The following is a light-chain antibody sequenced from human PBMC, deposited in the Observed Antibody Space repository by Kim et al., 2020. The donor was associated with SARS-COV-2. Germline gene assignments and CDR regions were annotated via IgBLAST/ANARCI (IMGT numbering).Light chain of an antibody. CDR2: TNN. J-gene: IGLJ2*01. CDR1: SSNIGSNT. Sequence: PGQRVTISCSGSSSNIGSNTVNLYQQLPGTAPKLLIYTNNQRPSGVPDRFSGSKSGTSASLAISGLQSEDEADYYCAAWDDSLSVVFGGGTQLTVL. V-gene: IGLV1-44*01. CDR3: AAWDDSLSVV.